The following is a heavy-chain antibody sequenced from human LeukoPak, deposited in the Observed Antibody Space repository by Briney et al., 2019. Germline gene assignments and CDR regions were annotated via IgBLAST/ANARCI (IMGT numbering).Heavy chain of an antibody. CDR1: GGSFSGYY. V-gene: IGHV4-34*01. CDR3: ARGLIAVAGPQGYFDY. D-gene: IGHD6-19*01. CDR2: VNHSGRT. J-gene: IGHJ4*02. Sequence: PSETLSLTCAVYGGSFSGYYWSWIRQPPGKGLEWIGEVNHSGRTNYNPSLKSRVTISVDTSKNQFSLKLSSVTAAETAVYYCARGLIAVAGPQGYFDYWGQGTLVTVSS.